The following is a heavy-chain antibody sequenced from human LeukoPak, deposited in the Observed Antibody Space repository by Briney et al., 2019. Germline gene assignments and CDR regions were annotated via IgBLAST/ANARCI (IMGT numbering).Heavy chain of an antibody. D-gene: IGHD3-3*01. Sequence: GGSLRLSCAASGFTFSSYWMSWVRQAPGKGLEWVANIKQDGSEKYYVDSVKGRFTISRDNAKNSLYLQMNSLRAEDTAVYYCARDLRRTIFGVVLHGGFDPWSQGTLVTVSS. CDR2: IKQDGSEK. V-gene: IGHV3-7*01. CDR1: GFTFSSYW. CDR3: ARDLRRTIFGVVLHGGFDP. J-gene: IGHJ5*02.